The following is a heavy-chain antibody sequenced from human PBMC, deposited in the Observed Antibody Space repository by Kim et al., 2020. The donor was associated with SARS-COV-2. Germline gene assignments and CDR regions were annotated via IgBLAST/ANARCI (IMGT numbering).Heavy chain of an antibody. V-gene: IGHV3-15*01. D-gene: IGHD3-10*01. CDR1: GFTFSNAW. CDR3: TTDLYRYYGSGEDAF. CDR2: IKSNTDGGTT. Sequence: GGSLRLSCAASGFTFSNAWMSWVRQAPGKGLEWVGRIKSNTDGGTTDYAAPVKGRFTISRDDSKNTPYLQMNSLKTEDTAVYYCTTDLYRYYGSGEDAF. J-gene: IGHJ3*01.